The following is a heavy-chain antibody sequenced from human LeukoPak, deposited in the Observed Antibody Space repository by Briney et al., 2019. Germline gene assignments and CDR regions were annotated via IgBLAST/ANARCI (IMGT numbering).Heavy chain of an antibody. CDR3: ARTTITMVRGVDTDYFDY. Sequence: PSETLSLTCTVSGGSISSGGYYWSWIRQHPGKGLEWIGYIYYTGSTYYNPSLKSRVTISVDTSKNQFSLMLSSVTAADTAVYYCARTTITMVRGVDTDYFDYWGQGTLVTVSS. CDR1: GGSISSGGYY. D-gene: IGHD3-10*01. J-gene: IGHJ4*02. CDR2: IYYTGST. V-gene: IGHV4-31*03.